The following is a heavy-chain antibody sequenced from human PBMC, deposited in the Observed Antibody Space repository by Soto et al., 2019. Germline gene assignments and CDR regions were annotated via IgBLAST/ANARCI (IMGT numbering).Heavy chain of an antibody. Sequence: GGSLRLSCAASGFTVSNNYMRWVRQAPGKGLEWVSLIYSGGTTHYADSVKGRFTISRDNSKNTLYLQMNSLRVEDAAVYYCARDHTGIVAYGAGGWGQGTLVTVYS. J-gene: IGHJ4*02. CDR2: IYSGGTT. D-gene: IGHD6-13*01. V-gene: IGHV3-53*01. CDR1: GFTVSNNY. CDR3: ARDHTGIVAYGAGG.